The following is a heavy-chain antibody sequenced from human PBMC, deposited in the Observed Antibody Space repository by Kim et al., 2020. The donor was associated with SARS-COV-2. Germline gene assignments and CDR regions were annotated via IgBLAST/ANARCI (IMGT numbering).Heavy chain of an antibody. J-gene: IGHJ6*02. Sequence: GGSLRLSCAASGFTFDDYAMHWVRQAPGKGLEWVSLISWDGGSTYYADSVKGRFTISRDNSKNSLYLQMNSLRAEDTALYYCAKDLGAGRNYYYYYGMDVWGQGTTVTVSS. CDR1: GFTFDDYA. CDR3: AKDLGAGRNYYYYYGMDV. D-gene: IGHD6-19*01. CDR2: ISWDGGST. V-gene: IGHV3-43D*03.